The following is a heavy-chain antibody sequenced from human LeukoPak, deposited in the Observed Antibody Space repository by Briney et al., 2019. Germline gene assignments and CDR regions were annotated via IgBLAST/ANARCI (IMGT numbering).Heavy chain of an antibody. V-gene: IGHV1-8*03. D-gene: IGHD2-2*01. CDR1: GYTFTSYD. Sequence: AASVKVSCKASGYTFTSYDINWVRQATGQGLEWMGWMNPNSGNTGYAQKFQGRVTITRNTSISTAYMELSSLRSEDMAVYYCARGHSEYPGYFDYWGQGTLVTVSS. CDR3: ARGHSEYPGYFDY. CDR2: MNPNSGNT. J-gene: IGHJ4*02.